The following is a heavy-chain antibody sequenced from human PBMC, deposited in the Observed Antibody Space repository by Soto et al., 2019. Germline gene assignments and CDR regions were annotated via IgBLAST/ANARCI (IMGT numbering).Heavy chain of an antibody. CDR3: ARVASIAARLGWFDP. CDR1: GFTFSSYG. Sequence: QVQLVESGGGVVQPGRSLRLSCAASGFTFSSYGMHWVRQAPGKGLEWVAVIWYDGSNKYYADSVKGRFTISRDNSKNTLYLQMNSLRAEDTAVYYCARVASIAARLGWFDPWGQGTLVTVSP. V-gene: IGHV3-33*01. J-gene: IGHJ5*02. CDR2: IWYDGSNK. D-gene: IGHD6-6*01.